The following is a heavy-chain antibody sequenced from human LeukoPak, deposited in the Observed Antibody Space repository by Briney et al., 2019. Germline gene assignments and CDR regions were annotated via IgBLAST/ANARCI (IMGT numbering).Heavy chain of an antibody. Sequence: ASVKVSCKASGGTLSSYAISWVRQAPGQGLEWMGGIIPIFGTANYAQKFQGRVTITADKSTSTAYMELSSLRSEDTAVYYCARASPQGGYDPYYYYYYMDVWGKGTTVTISS. J-gene: IGHJ6*03. CDR2: IIPIFGTA. CDR1: GGTLSSYA. V-gene: IGHV1-69*06. CDR3: ARASPQGGYDPYYYYYYMDV. D-gene: IGHD5-12*01.